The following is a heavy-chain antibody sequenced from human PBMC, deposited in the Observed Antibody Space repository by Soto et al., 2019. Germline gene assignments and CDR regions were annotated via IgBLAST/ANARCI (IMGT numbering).Heavy chain of an antibody. Sequence: QVQLVQSGAEVKKPGSSVTVSCKASGGTFSSYTISWVRQAPGQGLEWMAGISPIFGTPIYAQKFQDRVTIAADDSTMTAYMEMNRLTSEDSAVYYCARVVVGSRLSLDYWGQGTLGTISS. CDR1: GGTFSSYT. V-gene: IGHV1-69*01. CDR2: ISPIFGTP. D-gene: IGHD1-26*01. J-gene: IGHJ4*02. CDR3: ARVVVGSRLSLDY.